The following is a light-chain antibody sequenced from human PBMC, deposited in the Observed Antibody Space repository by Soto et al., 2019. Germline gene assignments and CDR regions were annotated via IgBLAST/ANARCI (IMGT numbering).Light chain of an antibody. CDR3: QPDGSSPRH. CDR2: GAS. J-gene: IGKJ3*01. CDR1: QRVSSSY. Sequence: EIVLTQSPGTLSLSPGERATLSCRASQRVSSSYLAWYQQKPGQAPRLLIYGASSRATGIPDRFSGIGSGTAFTLTISRLEPEDFAVYYCQPDGSSPRHFGPGTKVDIK. V-gene: IGKV3-20*01.